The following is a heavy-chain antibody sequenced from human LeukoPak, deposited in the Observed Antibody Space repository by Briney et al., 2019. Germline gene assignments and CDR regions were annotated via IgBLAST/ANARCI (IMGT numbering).Heavy chain of an antibody. CDR2: IIPIFGTA. CDR3: ARDRSGPGDYYDSSGYFTHLYYYYGMDV. V-gene: IGHV1-69*13. Sequence: SVKVSCKASGGTFSSYAISWVRQAPGQGLEWMGGIIPIFGTANYAQKFQGRVTITADESTSTAYMELSSLRSEDTAVYYCARDRSGPGDYYDSSGYFTHLYYYYGMDVWGQGTTVTVSS. D-gene: IGHD3-22*01. J-gene: IGHJ6*02. CDR1: GGTFSSYA.